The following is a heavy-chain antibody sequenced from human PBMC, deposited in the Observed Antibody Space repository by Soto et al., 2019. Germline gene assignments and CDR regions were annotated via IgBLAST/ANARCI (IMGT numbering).Heavy chain of an antibody. CDR1: GGTFSSYA. CDR3: ARTQGDSSGYYRSPFDY. V-gene: IGHV1-69*01. D-gene: IGHD3-22*01. Sequence: QVQLVQSGAEVKKPGSSVKVSCKASGGTFSSYAISWVRQAPGQGLEWMGGIIPIFGTANYAQKFQGRVTITADESSSTSYMELSSLRSEDTAVYYCARTQGDSSGYYRSPFDYWGQGILVTVSS. CDR2: IIPIFGTA. J-gene: IGHJ4*02.